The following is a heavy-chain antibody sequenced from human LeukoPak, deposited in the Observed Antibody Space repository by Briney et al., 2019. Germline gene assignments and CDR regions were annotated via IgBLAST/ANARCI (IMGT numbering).Heavy chain of an antibody. Sequence: ASVKVSCKASGYTFTSYDINWVRQATGQGLEWMGWMNPNSGNTGYAQKFQGRVTITRNTSISTAYMELRSLRSDDTAVYYCARGGGPNSGSYLIDYWGQGTLVTVSS. V-gene: IGHV1-8*03. D-gene: IGHD1-26*01. CDR1: GYTFTSYD. J-gene: IGHJ4*02. CDR2: MNPNSGNT. CDR3: ARGGGPNSGSYLIDY.